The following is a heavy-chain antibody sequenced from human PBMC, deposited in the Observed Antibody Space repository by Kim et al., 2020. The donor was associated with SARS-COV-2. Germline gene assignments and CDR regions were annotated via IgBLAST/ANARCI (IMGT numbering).Heavy chain of an antibody. D-gene: IGHD3-10*01. Sequence: GGSLRLSCAASGFTFSSYSMNWVRQAPGKGLEWVSYISSSSSTIYYADSVKGRFTISRDNAKNSLYLQMNSLRDEDTAVYYCARDGDYYGSGSDRYYYYGMDVWGQGTTVTVSS. CDR2: ISSSSSTI. J-gene: IGHJ6*02. V-gene: IGHV3-48*02. CDR3: ARDGDYYGSGSDRYYYYGMDV. CDR1: GFTFSSYS.